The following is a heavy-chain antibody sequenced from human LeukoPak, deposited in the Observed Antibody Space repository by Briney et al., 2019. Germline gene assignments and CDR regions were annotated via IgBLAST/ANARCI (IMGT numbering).Heavy chain of an antibody. CDR3: TRDSAFDL. Sequence: PGGSLRLSCTASGFPFGDYAMTWVRQAPGKALEWVSFIRSKTYGGTTEYAASVKGRFTMSRDDSRSIAYLQMNSLKTEDTAVYYCTRDSAFDLWGQGAMVTVSS. V-gene: IGHV3-49*04. CDR2: IRSKTYGGTT. J-gene: IGHJ3*01. CDR1: GFPFGDYA.